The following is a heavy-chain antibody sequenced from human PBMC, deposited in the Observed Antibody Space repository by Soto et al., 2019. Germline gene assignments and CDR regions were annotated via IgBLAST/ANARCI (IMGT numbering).Heavy chain of an antibody. CDR1: GGSINSGGYC. V-gene: IGHV4-31*03. CDR2: ISYGGST. D-gene: IGHD5-18*01. CDR3: SRGILV. Sequence: QVQLQESGPGLVKPSQTLSLTCTVSGGSINSGGYCWSWIRQHPGKGLDWIGCISYGGSTSYNPSLMSRVTISVDTSKNQCSLKLTSVTAADTAVYYCSRGILVWGQGALITVSS. J-gene: IGHJ4*02.